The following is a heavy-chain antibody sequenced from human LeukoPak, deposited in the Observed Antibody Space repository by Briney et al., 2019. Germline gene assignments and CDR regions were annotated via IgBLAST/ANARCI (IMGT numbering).Heavy chain of an antibody. J-gene: IGHJ4*02. CDR3: ARDRDYYGSGSYTPDY. D-gene: IGHD3-10*01. V-gene: IGHV3-30-3*01. Sequence: GGSLRLSCAASGFTFSGYAMHWVRQAPGKGLEWVAAISYGATNEYCADSVKGRFTISRDNSKNTLYLLMDSLRAEDTALYYCARDRDYYGSGSYTPDYWGQGTLVTVSS. CDR2: ISYGATNE. CDR1: GFTFSGYA.